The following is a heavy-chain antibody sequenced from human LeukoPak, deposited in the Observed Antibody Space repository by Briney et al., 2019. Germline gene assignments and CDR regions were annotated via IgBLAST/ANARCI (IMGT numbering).Heavy chain of an antibody. V-gene: IGHV1-69*13. CDR3: ARGGSVGMIVVVPYYFDY. CDR1: GYPFTSYN. J-gene: IGHJ4*02. CDR2: IIPIFGTA. Sequence: GASVQVSCKASGYPFTSYNVNWVRQATGQGLEWMGGIIPIFGTANYAQKFQGRVTITADESTSTAYMELSSLRSEDTAVYYCARGGSVGMIVVVPYYFDYWGQGTLVTVSS. D-gene: IGHD3-22*01.